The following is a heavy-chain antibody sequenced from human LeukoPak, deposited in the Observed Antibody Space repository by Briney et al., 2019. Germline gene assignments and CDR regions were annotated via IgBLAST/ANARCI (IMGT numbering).Heavy chain of an antibody. CDR1: GFTFSSYW. J-gene: IGHJ4*02. D-gene: IGHD2-2*01. V-gene: IGHV3-7*03. Sequence: PGRSLRLSCAASGFTFSSYWMSWVRQAPGKGLEWVANIKQDGSEKYYVDSVKGRFTISRDNAKNSLYLQMNSLRAEDTAVYYCARVSLDCSSTSCFYFDYWGQGTLVTVSS. CDR3: ARVSLDCSSTSCFYFDY. CDR2: IKQDGSEK.